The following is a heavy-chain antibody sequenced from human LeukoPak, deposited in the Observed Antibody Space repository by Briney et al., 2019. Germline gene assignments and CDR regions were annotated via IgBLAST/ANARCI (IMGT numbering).Heavy chain of an antibody. CDR1: GYTFTSYG. V-gene: IGHV1-18*01. D-gene: IGHD3-3*01. CDR3: ARAASMSGLTYYYYYYYMDV. CDR2: ISAYNGNT. Sequence: ASVKVSCKASGYTFTSYGISWVRQAPGQGLEWMGWISAYNGNTNYAQKLQGRVTMTTDTSTSTAYMELRSLRSEDTAVYYCARAASMSGLTYYYYYYYMDVWGKGTTVTVSS. J-gene: IGHJ6*03.